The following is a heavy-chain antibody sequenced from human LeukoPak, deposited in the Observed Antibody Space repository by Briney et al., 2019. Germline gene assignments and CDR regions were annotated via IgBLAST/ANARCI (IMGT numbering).Heavy chain of an antibody. Sequence: GGSVSLSCAASGLTFSTYWMIWIRQARGKGLEWVANIGEDGSEKYYVDSVKGRFTISRDNAKNSLYLQMDSLRAEDTAVYYCASVIGEWGQGTLVTVSS. D-gene: IGHD3-16*02. V-gene: IGHV3-7*02. CDR1: GLTFSTYW. CDR3: ASVIGE. CDR2: IGEDGSEK. J-gene: IGHJ4*01.